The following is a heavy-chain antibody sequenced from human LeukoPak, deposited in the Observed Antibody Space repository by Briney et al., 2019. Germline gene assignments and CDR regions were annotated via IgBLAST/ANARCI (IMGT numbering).Heavy chain of an antibody. CDR3: ASGSYYAY. V-gene: IGHV3-30-3*01. D-gene: IGHD1-26*01. CDR1: GFTFSSYA. Sequence: PGRSLRLSCAASGFTFSSYAMRWVRQAPGKGLEWVAVISYDGSNKYYADSVKGRFTISRDNSKNTLYLQMNSLRAEDTAVYYCASGSYYAYWGQGTLVTVSS. CDR2: ISYDGSNK. J-gene: IGHJ4*02.